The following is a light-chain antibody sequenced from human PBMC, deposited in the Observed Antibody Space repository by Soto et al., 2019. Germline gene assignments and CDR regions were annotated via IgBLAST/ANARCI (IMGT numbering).Light chain of an antibody. J-gene: IGKJ1*01. CDR2: APA. V-gene: IGKV1-27*01. Sequence: DIHMTHSPSSLSASVGDRVTITYRASHGISNYLAWYQRKPGKVPKLLSYAPATLQSGVPPLFSRSGSGTEFTLTISTLQPEDSATNYCLQHHTYPRTFGQGTKVDIK. CDR3: LQHHTYPRT. CDR1: HGISNY.